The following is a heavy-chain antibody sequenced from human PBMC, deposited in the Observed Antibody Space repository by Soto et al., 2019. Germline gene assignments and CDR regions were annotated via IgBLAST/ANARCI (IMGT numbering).Heavy chain of an antibody. J-gene: IGHJ6*02. V-gene: IGHV1-69*01. CDR1: GGTFSSYA. Sequence: QVQLLQSGAEVKKPGSSVKVSCKASGGTFSSYAISWVRQAPGQGLEWMGGIIPIFGTANYAQKFQGRVTITADESTSTAYMELSSLRSEDTAVYYCASPYSSSWYRPYYYYGMDVWGQGTTVTVSS. CDR3: ASPYSSSWYRPYYYYGMDV. D-gene: IGHD6-13*01. CDR2: IIPIFGTA.